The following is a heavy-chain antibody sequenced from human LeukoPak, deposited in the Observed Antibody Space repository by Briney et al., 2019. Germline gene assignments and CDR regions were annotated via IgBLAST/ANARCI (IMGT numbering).Heavy chain of an antibody. V-gene: IGHV4-59*12. Sequence: PSETLSLTCTVSGGSISSYYWSWIRQPPGKGLEWIGYIYYSGSTNYNPSLKSRVTISVDKSKNQFSLKLSSVTAADTAVYYCASGGYCGGGSCGIDYWGQGTLVTVSS. CDR3: ASGGYCGGGSCGIDY. J-gene: IGHJ4*02. D-gene: IGHD2-15*01. CDR1: GGSISSYY. CDR2: IYYSGST.